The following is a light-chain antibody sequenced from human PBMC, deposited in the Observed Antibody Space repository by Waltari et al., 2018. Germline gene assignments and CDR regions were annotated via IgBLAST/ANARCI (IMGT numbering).Light chain of an antibody. J-gene: IGLJ3*02. V-gene: IGLV4-69*01. CDR1: SGHITNV. Sequence: QLELTQSPSASASLGASVKLTCTLSSGHITNVVVWHQQQPQKGPRYLMKVNSDGSHSRGDEIPDRFSGSSSGAERYLTISSLQSEDEADYYCQTGGHGTWVFGGGTKLTVL. CDR2: VNSDGSH. CDR3: QTGGHGTWV.